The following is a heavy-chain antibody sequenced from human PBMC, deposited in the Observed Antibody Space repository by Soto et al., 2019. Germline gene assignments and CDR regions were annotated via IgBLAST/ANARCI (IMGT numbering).Heavy chain of an antibody. CDR3: ARGQMGYGDGRWLSYYYYYGMDV. J-gene: IGHJ6*02. Sequence: SETLSLTCAVSGYSISSGYYWGWIRQPPGKGLEWIGSIYHSGSTYYNPSLKSRVTISVDTSKNQFSLKLSSVTAADTAVYYCARGQMGYGDGRWLSYYYYYGMDVWGQGTTVTVSS. CDR1: GYSISSGYY. V-gene: IGHV4-38-2*01. D-gene: IGHD4-17*01. CDR2: IYHSGST.